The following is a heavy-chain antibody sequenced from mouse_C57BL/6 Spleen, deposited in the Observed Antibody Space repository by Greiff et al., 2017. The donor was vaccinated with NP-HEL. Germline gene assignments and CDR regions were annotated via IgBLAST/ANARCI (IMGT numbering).Heavy chain of an antibody. Sequence: EVKVVESGGGLVQPGGSLKLSCAASGFTFSDYYMYWVRQTPEKRLEWVAYISNGGGSTYYPDTVKGRFTISRDNAKNTLYLQMSRLKSEDTAMYYCARQGDYEGAWFAYWGQGTLVTVSA. CDR3: ARQGDYEGAWFAY. CDR2: ISNGGGST. CDR1: GFTFSDYY. D-gene: IGHD2-4*01. J-gene: IGHJ3*01. V-gene: IGHV5-12*01.